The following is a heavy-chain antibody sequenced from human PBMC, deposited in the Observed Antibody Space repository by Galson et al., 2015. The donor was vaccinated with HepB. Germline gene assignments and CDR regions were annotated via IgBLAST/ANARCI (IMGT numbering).Heavy chain of an antibody. CDR3: ANSREGASRWIDY. CDR2: ISGSGGTT. CDR1: GFTFSSYA. D-gene: IGHD4-23*01. Sequence: SLRLSCAASGFTFSSYAMSWVRQAPGKGLEWVSAISGSGGTTYYADSVKGRFTISRDNSKNTLYLQMNSLRAEDTAVYYCANSREGASRWIDYWGQGTLVTASS. J-gene: IGHJ4*02. V-gene: IGHV3-23*01.